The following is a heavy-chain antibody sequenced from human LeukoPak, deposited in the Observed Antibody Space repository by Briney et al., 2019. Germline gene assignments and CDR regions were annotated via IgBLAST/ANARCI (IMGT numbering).Heavy chain of an antibody. CDR1: GYTFTSYY. CDR3: ARGGYNWNDD. V-gene: IGHV1-46*01. J-gene: IGHJ5*02. D-gene: IGHD3-22*01. Sequence: ASVKVSCKASGYTFTSYYMHWVRQAPGQGLEWMGIINPSGGSTSYAQKFQGRVTMTRDTSTSTVYMELSSPRSEDTAVDVCARGGYNWNDDWGQGTLVTVSS. CDR2: INPSGGST.